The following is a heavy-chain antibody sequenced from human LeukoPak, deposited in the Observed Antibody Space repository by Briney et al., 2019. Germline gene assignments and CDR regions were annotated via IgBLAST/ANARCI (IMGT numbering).Heavy chain of an antibody. Sequence: SVKVSCKAPGGTFSSYAISWVRQAPGQGLEWMGGIIPIFGTANYAQKFQGRVTITADESTSTAYMELSSLRSEDTAVYYCARGGIAVAALGYWGQGTLVTVSS. J-gene: IGHJ4*02. D-gene: IGHD6-19*01. V-gene: IGHV1-69*01. CDR2: IIPIFGTA. CDR3: ARGGIAVAALGY. CDR1: GGTFSSYA.